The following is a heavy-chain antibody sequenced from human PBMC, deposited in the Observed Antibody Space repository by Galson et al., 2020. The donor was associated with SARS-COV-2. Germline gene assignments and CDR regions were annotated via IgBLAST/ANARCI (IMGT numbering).Heavy chain of an antibody. CDR1: GFTFSTFW. V-gene: IGHV3-74*01. CDR3: TRVATAGRTFDI. Sequence: GGSLRLSCAASGFTFSTFWMHWVRQAPGKGLVWVSRISGDGSDTIYADSVKGRFTISRDNAKDTLYLQMNSLRAEDTAVYYCTRVATAGRTFDIWGQGTMVTGSS. CDR2: ISGDGSDT. D-gene: IGHD2-21*02. J-gene: IGHJ3*02.